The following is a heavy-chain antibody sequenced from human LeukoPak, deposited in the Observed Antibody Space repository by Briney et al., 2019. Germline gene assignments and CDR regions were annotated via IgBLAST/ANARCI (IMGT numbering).Heavy chain of an antibody. CDR3: ASGYSYFGY. Sequence: SETLSLTCAVYGGSFSGYYWSWIRQPPGKGLEWIGEINHSGSTNYNPSLNSRVTISVDTSKNQFSLKLSSVTAADTAVYYCASGYSYFGYWGQGTLVTVSS. CDR1: GGSFSGYY. J-gene: IGHJ4*02. D-gene: IGHD5-18*01. CDR2: INHSGST. V-gene: IGHV4-34*01.